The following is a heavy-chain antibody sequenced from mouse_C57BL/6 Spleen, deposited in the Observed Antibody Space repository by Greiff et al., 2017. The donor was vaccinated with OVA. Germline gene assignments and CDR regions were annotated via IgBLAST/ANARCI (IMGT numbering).Heavy chain of an antibody. D-gene: IGHD2-4*01. Sequence: VQLQESGAELVKPGASVKLSCKASGYTFTEYTIHWVKQRSGQGLEWIGWFYPGSGSIKYNEKFKDKATLTADKSSSTVYMELSRLTSEDSAVYFCARHEERLYYDYDGPAWFAYWGQGTLVTVSA. J-gene: IGHJ3*01. CDR3: ARHEERLYYDYDGPAWFAY. CDR1: GYTFTEYT. V-gene: IGHV1-62-2*01. CDR2: FYPGSGSI.